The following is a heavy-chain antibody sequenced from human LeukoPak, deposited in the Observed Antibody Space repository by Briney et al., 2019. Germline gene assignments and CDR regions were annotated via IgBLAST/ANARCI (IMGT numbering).Heavy chain of an antibody. J-gene: IGHJ3*02. CDR1: GDSKYSYY. CDR3: TITHDSSGYPDASDI. D-gene: IGHD3-22*01. Sequence: PSDTLSLTCTVSGDSKYSYYGRWLRQPPGKGLEWIAYIFYNGNANYNPSLKSRVTISVDTSNNQFSLKLTSVTAADTAVHYFTITHDSSGYPDASDIWGQGTVVTVSS. V-gene: IGHV4-59*08. CDR2: IFYNGNA.